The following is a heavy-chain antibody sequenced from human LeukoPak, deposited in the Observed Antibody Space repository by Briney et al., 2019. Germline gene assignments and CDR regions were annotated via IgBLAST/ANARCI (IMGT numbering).Heavy chain of an antibody. D-gene: IGHD3-22*01. CDR2: MNEYGSEI. V-gene: IGHV3-7*03. J-gene: IGHJ4*02. Sequence: PGGSLRLSCSVSGFIFRDFSMSWVRQAPGKGLEWVAKMNEYGSEIFYVDSVKGRFTISRDNGKNSLYLQMNSLRAEDTAVYYCAKGPHKYYYDSSGYYWGQGTLVTVSS. CDR3: AKGPHKYYYDSSGYY. CDR1: GFIFRDFS.